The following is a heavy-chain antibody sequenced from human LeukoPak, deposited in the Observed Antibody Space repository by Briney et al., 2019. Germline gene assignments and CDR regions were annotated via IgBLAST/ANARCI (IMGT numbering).Heavy chain of an antibody. D-gene: IGHD3-22*01. J-gene: IGHJ4*02. CDR3: ARDDLAYDSSSNFDY. Sequence: PGGSLRLSCAAPGFTFSSYSMNWVRQAPGKGLEWVSSISSSSSYIYYADSVKGRFTISRDNSKNTLYLQMNSLRAEDTAAYYCARDDLAYDSSSNFDYWGQGTLVTVSS. V-gene: IGHV3-21*01. CDR1: GFTFSSYS. CDR2: ISSSSSYI.